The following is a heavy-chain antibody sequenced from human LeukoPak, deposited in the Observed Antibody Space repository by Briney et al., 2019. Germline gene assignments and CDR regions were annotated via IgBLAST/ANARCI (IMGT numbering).Heavy chain of an antibody. J-gene: IGHJ6*03. CDR1: GFTFSSYG. D-gene: IGHD2/OR15-2a*01. Sequence: GGSLRLSCAASGFTFSSYGMHWVRQAPGKGLEWVAFIRYDGSNKYYADSVKGRFTISRDNSKNTLYLQMNSLRAEDTAVYYCAKDVQNLFYYYYYMDVWGKGTTVTASS. CDR3: AKDVQNLFYYYYYMDV. CDR2: IRYDGSNK. V-gene: IGHV3-30*02.